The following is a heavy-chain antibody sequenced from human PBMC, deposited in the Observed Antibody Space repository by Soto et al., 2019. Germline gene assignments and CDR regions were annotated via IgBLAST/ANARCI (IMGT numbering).Heavy chain of an antibody. J-gene: IGHJ6*02. CDR3: ARERGYSYGSLDYYYGMDV. V-gene: IGHV4-34*01. D-gene: IGHD5-18*01. Sequence: QVQLQQWGAGLLKPSETLSLTCAVYGGSFSGYYWCWIRQPPGKGLEWMGEVNHSGSTNYNPSLTSRVPLSVDTSKNQFSLTLSSVTAADTAVYYCARERGYSYGSLDYYYGMDVWGQGTTVTVSS. CDR1: GGSFSGYY. CDR2: VNHSGST.